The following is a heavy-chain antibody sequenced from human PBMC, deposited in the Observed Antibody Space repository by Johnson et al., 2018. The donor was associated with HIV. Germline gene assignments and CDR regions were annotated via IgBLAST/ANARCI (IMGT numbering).Heavy chain of an antibody. Sequence: QVQLVESGGGLVKPGGSLRLSCAVSGFKFSDFYMTWIRQVPGKGLECVAYISSSGASIYYADSVRGRFTISRDNAKNSLFLQMNSLSAEDTAIYYWARDPPGRAFDVWGLGTTVTVSS. J-gene: IGHJ3*01. CDR2: ISSSGASI. CDR3: ARDPPGRAFDV. V-gene: IGHV3-11*04. CDR1: GFKFSDFY.